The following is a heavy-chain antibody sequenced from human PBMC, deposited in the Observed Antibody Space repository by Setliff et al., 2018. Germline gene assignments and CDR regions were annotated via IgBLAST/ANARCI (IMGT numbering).Heavy chain of an antibody. CDR2: IKQDGSDQ. Sequence: GGSLRLSCAASSFTFNNFWMSWVRQAPGKGLEWVANIKQDGSDQYYVDSVKGRFTISRDNAKNSLNLQMTSLRAEDTAVYYCAKREIIAVTRWFDPWGQGTLVTVSS. V-gene: IGHV3-7*03. CDR3: AKREIIAVTRWFDP. D-gene: IGHD2-15*01. J-gene: IGHJ5*02. CDR1: SFTFNNFW.